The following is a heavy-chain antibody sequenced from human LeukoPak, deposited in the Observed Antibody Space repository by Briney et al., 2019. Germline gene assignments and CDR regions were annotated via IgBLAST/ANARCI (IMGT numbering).Heavy chain of an antibody. CDR1: GGSISSYY. V-gene: IGHV4-4*07. D-gene: IGHD6-19*01. CDR2: IYTSGST. J-gene: IGHJ5*02. CDR3: ARGALRSPYSSGWYDGSDP. Sequence: SETLSLTCTVSGGSISSYYWSWIRQPAGKGLEWIGRIYTSGSTNYNPSLKSRVTMSVDTSKNQFSLKLSSVTAADTAVYYCARGALRSPYSSGWYDGSDPWGQGTLVTVSS.